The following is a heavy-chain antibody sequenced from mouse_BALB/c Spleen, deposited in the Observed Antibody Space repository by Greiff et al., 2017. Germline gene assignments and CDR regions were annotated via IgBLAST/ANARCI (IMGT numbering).Heavy chain of an antibody. Sequence: VKLVESGPGLVAPSQSLSITCTVSGFSLSRYSVHWVRQPPGKGLEWLGMIWGGGSTDYNSALKSRLSISKDNSKSQVFLKMNSLQTDDTAMYYCARRRYDDGAWFAYWGEGTLVTVSA. CDR1: GFSLSRYS. V-gene: IGHV2-6-4*01. D-gene: IGHD2-14*01. J-gene: IGHJ3*01. CDR2: IWGGGST. CDR3: ARRRYDDGAWFAY.